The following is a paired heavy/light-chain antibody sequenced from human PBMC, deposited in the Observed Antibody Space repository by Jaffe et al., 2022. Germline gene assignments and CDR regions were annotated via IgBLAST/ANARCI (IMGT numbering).Heavy chain of an antibody. CDR2: IYHSGST. D-gene: IGHD3-10*01. CDR1: GYSISSGYY. CDR3: ARTKILWFGELLSGYFDY. J-gene: IGHJ4*02. V-gene: IGHV4-38-2*01. Sequence: QVQLQESGPGLVKPSETLSLTCAVSGYSISSGYYWGWIRQPPGKGLEWIGSIYHSGSTYYNPSLKSRVTISVDTSKNQFSLKLSSVTAADTAVYYCARTKILWFGELLSGYFDYWGQGTLVTVSS.
Light chain of an antibody. CDR2: EDN. Sequence: NFMLTQPHSVSESPGKTVTISCTRSSGSIASNYVQWYQQRPGSSPTTVIYEDNQRPSGVPDRFSGSIDSSSNSASLTISGLKTEDEADYYCQSYDSSNYWVFGGGTKLTVL. CDR3: QSYDSSNYWV. CDR1: SGSIASNY. J-gene: IGLJ3*02. V-gene: IGLV6-57*01.